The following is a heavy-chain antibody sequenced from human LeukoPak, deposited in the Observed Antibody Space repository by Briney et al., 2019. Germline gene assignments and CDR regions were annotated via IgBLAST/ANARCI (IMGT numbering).Heavy chain of an antibody. CDR3: ARAGFGYCSSTSCYGEYYFDY. Sequence: QPGGSLRLSCAASGFTFSSNSMNWVRQAPGEGLEWVSYISTSSSAIYYTDSVKGRFTISRDNAKSSLYLQMNSLRAEDTAVYYCARAGFGYCSSTSCYGEYYFDYWGQGTLVTVSS. CDR2: ISTSSSAI. V-gene: IGHV3-48*01. D-gene: IGHD2-2*03. J-gene: IGHJ4*02. CDR1: GFTFSSNS.